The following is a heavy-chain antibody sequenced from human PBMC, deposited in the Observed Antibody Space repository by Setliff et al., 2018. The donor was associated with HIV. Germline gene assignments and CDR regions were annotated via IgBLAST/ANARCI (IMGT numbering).Heavy chain of an antibody. CDR1: GFVFYSFD. CDR2: ISPGSDTT. J-gene: IGHJ3*02. D-gene: IGHD2-15*01. CDR3: ARGISYYNFWSGGSCYQAAFDI. V-gene: IGHV3-23*01. Sequence: GGSLRLSCVASGFVFYSFDMNWVRQTPEKGLEWVSAISPGSDTTYYADSVKGRFTISRDDSRDMLFLQMNSLIPEDTAIYYCARGISYYNFWSGGSCYQAAFDIWGQGTMVTVSS.